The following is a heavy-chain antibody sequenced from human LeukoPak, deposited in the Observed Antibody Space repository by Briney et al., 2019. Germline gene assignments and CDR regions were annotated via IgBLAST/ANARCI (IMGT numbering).Heavy chain of an antibody. J-gene: IGHJ4*02. D-gene: IGHD1-26*01. CDR1: GFTFSTYA. CDR3: AGDRWRGAPDYFDC. CDR2: ISFDGSTK. Sequence: GGSLRLSFAASGFTFSTYAIHWVRQAPGKGLEWVTVISFDGSTKYYADSVKGRFTVSRDNSKNTVYLQMTGLRSEDTAVYYCAGDRWRGAPDYFDCWGQGTLVTVCS. V-gene: IGHV3-30*04.